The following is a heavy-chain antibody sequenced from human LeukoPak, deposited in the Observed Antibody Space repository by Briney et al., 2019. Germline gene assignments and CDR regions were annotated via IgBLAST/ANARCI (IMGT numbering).Heavy chain of an antibody. CDR3: ARGGYCTNGVCYPDYYGMDV. J-gene: IGHJ6*02. V-gene: IGHV5-51*01. D-gene: IGHD2-8*01. CDR1: GYSFTSYW. CDR2: IYPGDSDT. Sequence: GESLKISCKGSGYSFTSYWIGWVRQMPGKGLEWMGIIYPGDSDTRYSPSSQGQVTISADKSISTAYLQWSSLKASDTAMYYCARGGYCTNGVCYPDYYGMDVWGQGTTVTVSS.